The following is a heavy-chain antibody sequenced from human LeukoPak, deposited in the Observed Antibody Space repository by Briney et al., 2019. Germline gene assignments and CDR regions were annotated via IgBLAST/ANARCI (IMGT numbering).Heavy chain of an antibody. D-gene: IGHD6-6*01. J-gene: IGHJ6*03. CDR2: IYTSGST. CDR3: ARESSSPPAYYYYYMDV. CDR1: GGSISSYY. Sequence: SETLSLTCTVSGGSISSYYWSWIRQPAGKGLQGMGRIYTSGSTNYNPSLKSRVTMSVDTSKNQFSLNLSSVTAADTAVYYCARESSSPPAYYYYYMDVWGKGTTVTVSS. V-gene: IGHV4-4*07.